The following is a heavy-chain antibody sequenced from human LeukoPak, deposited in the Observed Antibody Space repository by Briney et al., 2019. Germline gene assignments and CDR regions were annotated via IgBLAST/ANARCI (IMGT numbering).Heavy chain of an antibody. J-gene: IGHJ6*03. D-gene: IGHD3-16*01. CDR3: AGVNLYYNYMDV. Sequence: ASVKVSCTASGYTFTRYGISWVRQAPGQGLEWMGWIRVDHGDTDNAHKFQGRGTITTDTSSTTIYMELRSLRSADTAVYYCAGVNLYYNYMDVWGKETTVSVSS. CDR2: IRVDHGDT. V-gene: IGHV1-18*01. CDR1: GYTFTRYG.